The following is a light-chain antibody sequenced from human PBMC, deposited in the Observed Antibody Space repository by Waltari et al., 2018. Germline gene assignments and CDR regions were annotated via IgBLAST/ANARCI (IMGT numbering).Light chain of an antibody. CDR1: QSVSSY. CDR2: DAS. CDR3: QQRSNWPPMYT. J-gene: IGKJ2*01. V-gene: IGKV3-11*01. Sequence: IVLTQSPATLPLSPGERATPPCRASQSVSSYLAWYQQKPGQAPRLLISDASNRATGIPARFSGSGSGTDFTLTISSLEPEDFAVYYCQQRSNWPPMYTFGQGTKLEIK.